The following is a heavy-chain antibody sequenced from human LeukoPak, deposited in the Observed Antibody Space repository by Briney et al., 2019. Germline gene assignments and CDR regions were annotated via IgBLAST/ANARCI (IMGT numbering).Heavy chain of an antibody. CDR1: GFTFSSSG. CDR2: ISSNSDVK. V-gene: IGHV3-48*01. D-gene: IGHD3-3*01. J-gene: IGHJ3*02. Sequence: PGGSLRLSCAASGFTFSSSGMDWVRQAPGKGLEWVSYISSNSDVKYYADSVRGRFTISRDNAENSLYLQLNSLRAEDTAVYYGVVHGTFDIWGQGTTVTVSS. CDR3: VVHGTFDI.